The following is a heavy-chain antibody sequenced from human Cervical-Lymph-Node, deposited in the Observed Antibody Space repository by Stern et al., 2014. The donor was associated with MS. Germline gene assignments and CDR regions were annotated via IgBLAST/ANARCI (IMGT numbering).Heavy chain of an antibody. CDR1: GCTFSSYS. D-gene: IGHD2-15*01. V-gene: IGHV1-3*01. CDR2: INAGNGHT. Sequence: QVQLVQSGAEVRKPGVSVKVSCKASGCTFSSYSIQFLRQAPGQRLEWMGWINAGNGHTKYSQQFQGRVSITRDTSASTVYMDLSSLRHEDTAVYYCARGGGYYYGMDVWGQGTTVTVSS. J-gene: IGHJ6*02. CDR3: ARGGGYYYGMDV.